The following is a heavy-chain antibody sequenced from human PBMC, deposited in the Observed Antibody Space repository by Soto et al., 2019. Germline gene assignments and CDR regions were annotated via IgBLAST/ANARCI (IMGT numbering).Heavy chain of an antibody. J-gene: IGHJ5*02. CDR2: IYYSGST. D-gene: IGHD3-22*01. CDR3: ARDWAYYYDSSGKNNWFDP. Sequence: QVQLQESGPGLVKPSETLSLTCTVSGGSVSSGSYYWSWIRQPPGKGLEWIGYIYYSGSTNYNPSLKSRVTIAVNTSKNQFSLKLSSVTAADTAVYYCARDWAYYYDSSGKNNWFDPWRQGTLVTVSS. CDR1: GGSVSSGSYY. V-gene: IGHV4-61*01.